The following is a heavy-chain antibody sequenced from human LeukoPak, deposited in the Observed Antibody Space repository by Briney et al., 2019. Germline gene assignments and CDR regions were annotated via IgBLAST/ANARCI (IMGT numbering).Heavy chain of an antibody. Sequence: PSQTLSLTCTVSGGSFSSGGYYWSWIRQHPGKGLEWIGYIYYSGRTYYNPSLKSRVTISVDRSKNQFSLKLSSVTAADTAVYYCARTIFGVVTWFDPWGQGTLVTVSS. V-gene: IGHV4-31*09. CDR3: ARTIFGVVTWFDP. CDR1: GGSFSSGGYY. D-gene: IGHD3-3*01. CDR2: IYYSGRT. J-gene: IGHJ5*02.